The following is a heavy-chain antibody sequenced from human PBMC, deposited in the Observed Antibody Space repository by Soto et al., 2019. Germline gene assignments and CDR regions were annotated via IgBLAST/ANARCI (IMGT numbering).Heavy chain of an antibody. CDR2: IIPIFGTA. D-gene: IGHD6-6*01. CDR3: AENSSSSGKNYYYYGMDV. Sequence: QVQLVQSGAEVKKPGSSVKVSCKASGGTFSSYAISWVRQAPGQGLEGMGGIIPIFGTANYAQKFLGRVTSTADKSTSTAYIEMSSLRSEDTAVYYCAENSSSSGKNYYYYGMDVLGQGNTVTVSS. V-gene: IGHV1-69*06. CDR1: GGTFSSYA. J-gene: IGHJ6*02.